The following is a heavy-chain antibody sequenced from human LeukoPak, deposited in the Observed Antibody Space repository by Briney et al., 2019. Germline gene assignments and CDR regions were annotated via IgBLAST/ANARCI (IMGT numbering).Heavy chain of an antibody. CDR1: GFTFSSYE. Sequence: GGSLRLSCAASGFTFSSYEMNWIRQAPGKGLEWVSYISSSGSTIYYADSVKGRFTISRDNAKNSLYLQMNSLRAEDTAVYYCARDSGSSYSSGWGGWGQGTLVTVSS. V-gene: IGHV3-48*03. D-gene: IGHD6-19*01. CDR2: ISSSGSTI. CDR3: ARDSGSSYSSGWGG. J-gene: IGHJ4*02.